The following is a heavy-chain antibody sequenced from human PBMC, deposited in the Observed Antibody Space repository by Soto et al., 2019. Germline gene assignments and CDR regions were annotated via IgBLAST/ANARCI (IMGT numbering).Heavy chain of an antibody. V-gene: IGHV3-13*01. D-gene: IGHD3-22*01. CDR3: ARQPLHYYYDSSGYHRYYGMDV. CDR2: IGTAGDT. J-gene: IGHJ6*02. Sequence: GGSLRLSCAASGFTFSSYDMHWVRQATGKGLEWVSAIGTAGDTYYPGSVKGRFTISRENAKNSLYLQMNSLRAGDTAVYYCARQPLHYYYDSSGYHRYYGMDVWGQGTPVTVSS. CDR1: GFTFSSYD.